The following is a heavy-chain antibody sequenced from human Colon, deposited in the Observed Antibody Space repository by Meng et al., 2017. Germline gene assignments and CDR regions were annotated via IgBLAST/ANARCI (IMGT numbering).Heavy chain of an antibody. Sequence: AQVVEAGGGLFQPGGALGLSCAAYGFIFSSYWMYWVRQAPGKGLVWVSRIKSDGSSTTYADSVKGRFTISRDNAKNTLYLQMNSLRAEDTAVYYCAREFGWDGGNWFDPWGQGTLVTVSS. D-gene: IGHD6-19*01. CDR2: IKSDGSST. CDR3: AREFGWDGGNWFDP. CDR1: GFIFSSYW. V-gene: IGHV3-74*01. J-gene: IGHJ5*02.